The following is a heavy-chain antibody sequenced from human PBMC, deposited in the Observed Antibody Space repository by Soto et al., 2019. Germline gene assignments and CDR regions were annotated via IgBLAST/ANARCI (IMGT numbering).Heavy chain of an antibody. V-gene: IGHV3-9*01. J-gene: IGHJ4*02. CDR2: ISWNSGTI. CDR3: AKAAVVTTLYYFDY. Sequence: GGSLRLSCAASGFTFDDYAMHWVRQAPGKGLEWVSGISWNSGTIGYADSVKGRFTISRDNAKNSLYLQMKSLRAEDTALYYWAKAAVVTTLYYFDYWGQGTLVTVSS. D-gene: IGHD2-21*02. CDR1: GFTFDDYA.